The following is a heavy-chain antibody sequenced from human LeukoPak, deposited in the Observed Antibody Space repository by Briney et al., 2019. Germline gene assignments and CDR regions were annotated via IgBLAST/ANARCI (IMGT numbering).Heavy chain of an antibody. D-gene: IGHD5-18*01. CDR3: ARVVDSYGKMYYYYYGMDV. Sequence: PSETLSLTCAVYGGSLSGYYWSWIRQPPGKGLEWIGEINHSGSTNYNPSLKSRVTISVDTSKNQFSLKLSSVPAADTAVYYCARVVDSYGKMYYYYYGMDVWGQGTTVTVSS. V-gene: IGHV4-34*01. CDR2: INHSGST. J-gene: IGHJ6*02. CDR1: GGSLSGYY.